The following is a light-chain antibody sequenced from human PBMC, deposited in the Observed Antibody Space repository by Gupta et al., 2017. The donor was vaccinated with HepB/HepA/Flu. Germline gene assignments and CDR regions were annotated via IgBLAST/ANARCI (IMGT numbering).Light chain of an antibody. CDR1: SLRSYY. J-gene: IGLJ3*02. CDR2: GKN. V-gene: IGLV3-19*01. CDR3: NSRDSSGNLYWV. Sequence: SSELTQDPAVSVALGQTVRITCHGDSLRSYYASWYQQKPGQAPVLVIYGKNNRPSGIPDRFSGSSSGNTASLTITGAQAEDEADYYCNSRDSSGNLYWVFGGGTKLTVL.